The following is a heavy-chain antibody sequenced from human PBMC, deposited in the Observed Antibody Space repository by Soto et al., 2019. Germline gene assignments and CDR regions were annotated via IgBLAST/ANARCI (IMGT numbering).Heavy chain of an antibody. D-gene: IGHD2-15*01. CDR1: GFTFDDYA. V-gene: IGHV3-9*01. J-gene: IGHJ6*02. CDR3: AKDIDYSTSNYGMDV. Sequence: DVQLVESGGGLVQPGRSLRLSCAASGFTFDDYAMHWVRQAPGKGLEWVSGISWNSGSIGYADSVKGRFTISRDNAKNSLYLQMNSLRAEDTALYYCAKDIDYSTSNYGMDVWGQGTTVTVSS. CDR2: ISWNSGSI.